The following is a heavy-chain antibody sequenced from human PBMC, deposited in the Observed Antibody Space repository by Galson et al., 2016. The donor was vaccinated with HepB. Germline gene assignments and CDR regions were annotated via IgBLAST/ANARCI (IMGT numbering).Heavy chain of an antibody. CDR3: SKGEFDFRGGHQSFEY. CDR1: GFTFSNYA. D-gene: IGHD2-15*01. J-gene: IGHJ4*02. CDR2: ISAGGGST. Sequence: SLRLSCAASGFTFSNYAMSWVRQAPGKGLEWVSAISAGGGSTYYEDSVKGQFTISRDNSKKTLNMQVNSMRAGDTAVYDCSKGEFDFRGGHQSFEYWGQGTLVTVTS. V-gene: IGHV3-23*01.